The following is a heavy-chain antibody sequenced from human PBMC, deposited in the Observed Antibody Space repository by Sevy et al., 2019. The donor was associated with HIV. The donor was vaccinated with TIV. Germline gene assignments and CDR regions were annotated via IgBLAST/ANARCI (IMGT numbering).Heavy chain of an antibody. D-gene: IGHD3-10*01. CDR3: AQCMITMVRGFEDYSYGMDV. CDR2: IIRIFGKV. CDR1: GGTFSSFA. Sequence: ASVKVSCKASGGTFSSFAISWVRQAPGQGLEWMGGIIRIFGKVNYAQKFQGRVTITADESTSSAYMELSSLRSEDTAVYYCAQCMITMVRGFEDYSYGMDVWGQGTTVTVSS. J-gene: IGHJ6*02. V-gene: IGHV1-69*13.